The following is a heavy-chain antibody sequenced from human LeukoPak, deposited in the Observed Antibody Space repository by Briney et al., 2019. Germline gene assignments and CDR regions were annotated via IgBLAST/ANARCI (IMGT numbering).Heavy chain of an antibody. CDR3: AKDFSSSWYVDY. D-gene: IGHD2-2*01. CDR1: GFTFDIYA. Sequence: GGSLRLSCAASGFTFDIYAMHWVRQAPGKGLEWVSLISGDGGSTYYADSVKGRSTISRDNSKNSLSLQMNSLRTEDTAFYYCAKDFSSSWYVDYWGQGTLVAVSS. J-gene: IGHJ4*02. CDR2: ISGDGGST. V-gene: IGHV3-43*02.